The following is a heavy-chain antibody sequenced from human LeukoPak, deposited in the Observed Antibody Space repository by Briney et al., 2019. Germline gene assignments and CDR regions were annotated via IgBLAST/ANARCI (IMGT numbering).Heavy chain of an antibody. J-gene: IGHJ3*02. CDR3: ARSEQLDGGGAFDI. CDR2: IYHSGST. D-gene: IGHD6-6*01. CDR1: GGSISSGGYY. Sequence: SETLSLTCTVSGGSISSGGYYWSWIRQPPGKGLEWIGYIYHSGSTYYNPSLKSRVTISVDRSKNQFSLKLSSVTAADTAVYYCARSEQLDGGGAFDIWGQGTMVTVSS. V-gene: IGHV4-30-2*01.